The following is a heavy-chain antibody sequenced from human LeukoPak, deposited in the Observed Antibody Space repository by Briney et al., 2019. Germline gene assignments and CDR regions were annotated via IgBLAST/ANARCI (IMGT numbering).Heavy chain of an antibody. J-gene: IGHJ3*02. CDR2: ISSSGSTI. CDR3: ARELVEMATTHRVGAFDI. Sequence: GGSLRLSCAASGFTFSDYYMSWIRQAPGKGLEWVSYISSSGSTIYYADSVKGRFTISRDNAKNSLYLQMNSLRAEDTAVYYCARELVEMATTHRVGAFDIWGQGTMVTVSS. D-gene: IGHD5-24*01. V-gene: IGHV3-11*01. CDR1: GFTFSDYY.